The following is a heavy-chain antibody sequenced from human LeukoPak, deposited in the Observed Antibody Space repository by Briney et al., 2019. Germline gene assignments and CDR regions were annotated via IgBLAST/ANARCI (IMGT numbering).Heavy chain of an antibody. CDR2: IYSGGST. V-gene: IGHV3-53*01. CDR1: GFTVSSNY. J-gene: IGHJ6*03. CDR3: ASQYCSSTSCHYYYYYMDV. Sequence: GGSLRLSCAASGFTVSSNYMSWVRQAPGKGLEWVSVIYSGGSTYYADSVKGRFTISRDNSKNTLYLQMNSLRAEDTAVYYCASQYCSSTSCHYYYYYMDVWGQGTTVTVSS. D-gene: IGHD2-2*01.